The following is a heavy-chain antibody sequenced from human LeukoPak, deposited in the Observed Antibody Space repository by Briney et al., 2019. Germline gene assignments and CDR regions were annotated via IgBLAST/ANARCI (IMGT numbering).Heavy chain of an antibody. CDR2: ISYDGTIK. CDR3: ARRDFYGGNSLDAFDI. J-gene: IGHJ3*02. Sequence: GRSLRLSCAASGFTFSIYAMHWVRQAPGKGLEWVAIISYDGTIKDYADSVKGRFTISRDNSKNTLYLQMNSLRAEDTAVYYCARRDFYGGNSLDAFDIWGQGTVVTVSS. V-gene: IGHV3-30-3*01. D-gene: IGHD4-23*01. CDR1: GFTFSIYA.